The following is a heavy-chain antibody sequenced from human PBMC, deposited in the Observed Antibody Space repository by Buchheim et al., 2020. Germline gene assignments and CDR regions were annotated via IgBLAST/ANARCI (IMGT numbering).Heavy chain of an antibody. CDR2: IYPGNSNV. Sequence: EVQLVQSGEEVKKAGESLKISCKGSGYTYSDYWIAWVRQMPGKGLEFMGTIYPGNSNVRYSPSFQGQVTISVDKSISTAYLQWSSLKASDTAMYYCARRIAAVAEFDYWGQGTL. V-gene: IGHV5-51*01. CDR3: ARRIAAVAEFDY. J-gene: IGHJ4*02. CDR1: GYTYSDYW. D-gene: IGHD6-19*01.